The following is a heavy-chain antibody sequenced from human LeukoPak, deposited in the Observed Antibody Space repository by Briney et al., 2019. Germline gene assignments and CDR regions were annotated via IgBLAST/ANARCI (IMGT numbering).Heavy chain of an antibody. V-gene: IGHV4-34*01. D-gene: IGHD3-22*01. CDR2: INHGGSN. CDR3: ASSYYYDSSE. J-gene: IGHJ4*02. Sequence: SETLSLTCAVYGGSFSGYYWSWVRQPPGKGLEWVGEINHGGSNNYNPCIKSRVTISVDTTKNQISLKLSSVTAADTAVYYCASSYYYDSSEWGQGTLLTVPS. CDR1: GGSFSGYY.